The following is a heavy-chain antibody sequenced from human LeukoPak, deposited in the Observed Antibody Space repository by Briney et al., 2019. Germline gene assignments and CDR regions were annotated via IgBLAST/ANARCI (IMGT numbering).Heavy chain of an antibody. CDR1: GGTFSSYA. V-gene: IGHV1-69*05. Sequence: SVKVSCKASGGTFSSYAISWVRQAPGQGLEWMGRIIPIFGTANYAQKFQGRVTITTDESTSTAYMELSSLSSEATAVYYCARGDFWSGSFDYWGQGTLVTVSS. D-gene: IGHD3-3*01. CDR3: ARGDFWSGSFDY. CDR2: IIPIFGTA. J-gene: IGHJ4*02.